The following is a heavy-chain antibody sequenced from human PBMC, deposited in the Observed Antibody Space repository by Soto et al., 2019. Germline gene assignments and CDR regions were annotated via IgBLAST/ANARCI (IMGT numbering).Heavy chain of an antibody. CDR3: ARAAIHGSSCYFWFDP. CDR2: IIPLFGTT. V-gene: IGHV1-69*01. CDR1: GGTFSRHA. D-gene: IGHD6-13*01. Sequence: QVQLVQSGSEVKMPGSSVKVSCKTSGGTFSRHAINWVSQAPGQGLEWMGGIIPLFGTTNYTQKFKCRVIISADESTSTAYMELRSLTSEPAAVYYCARAAIHGSSCYFWFDPWGQGTLVTVSS. J-gene: IGHJ5*02.